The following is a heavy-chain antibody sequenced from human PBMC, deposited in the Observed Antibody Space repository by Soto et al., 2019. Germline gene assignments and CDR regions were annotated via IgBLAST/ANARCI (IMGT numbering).Heavy chain of an antibody. CDR2: IYYRGST. CDR3: SIDQARGIGSSLGFFEF. Sequence: SETLSLPCTVSGGSISSHHCRCILQPPRKGLEWIGYIYYRGSTHYNQSLKSRVTISVDTSMNQFSLTLTSVTAADTAVYYCSIDQARGIGSSLGFFEFLVQGT. CDR1: GGSISSHH. J-gene: IGHJ4*02. V-gene: IGHV4-59*11. D-gene: IGHD3-10*01.